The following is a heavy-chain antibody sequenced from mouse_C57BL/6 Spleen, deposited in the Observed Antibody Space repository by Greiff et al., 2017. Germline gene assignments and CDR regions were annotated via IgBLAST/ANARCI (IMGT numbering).Heavy chain of an antibody. CDR3: AFTAGDRWYMDV. CDR1: GYTFTSYW. CDR2: INPSSGYT. J-gene: IGHJ1*03. D-gene: IGHD6-1*01. V-gene: IGHV1-7*01. Sequence: VQLQQSGAELAKPGASVKLSCKASGYTFTSYWMHWVKQRPGQGLEWIGYINPSSGYTKYNQKFKDKATLTADKSSSTAYMHLSSLTYEDSAVYACAFTAGDRWYMDVWGTGTTVTVSS.